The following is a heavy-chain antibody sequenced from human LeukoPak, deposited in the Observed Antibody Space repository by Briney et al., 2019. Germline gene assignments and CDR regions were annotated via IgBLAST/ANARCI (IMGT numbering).Heavy chain of an antibody. CDR2: INHSGST. V-gene: IGHV4-34*01. J-gene: IGHJ4*02. CDR1: GGSFSGYY. Sequence: PSETLSLTCAVYGGSFSGYYWSWIRQPPGKGLEWIGEINHSGSTNYNPSLKSRVTISVDTSKNQFSLKLSSVTAADTAVYYCASRYSHGRGDYWGQGTLVTVSS. CDR3: ASRYSHGRGDY. D-gene: IGHD5-18*01.